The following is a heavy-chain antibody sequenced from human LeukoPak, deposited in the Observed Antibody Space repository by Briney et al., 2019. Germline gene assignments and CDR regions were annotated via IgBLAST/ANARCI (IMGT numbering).Heavy chain of an antibody. CDR3: AREPTWHSPSQVDP. Sequence: GGSLRLSCVASGFRVNNYHMSWVRQPPEKGLEWVSVLHSGGGTFFADSVQGRFAISRDNSKNTVYLQMIGLRADDTAVYYCAREPTWHSPSQVDPWGQGTLVTVSS. CDR2: LHSGGGT. J-gene: IGHJ5*02. CDR1: GFRVNNYH. V-gene: IGHV3-66*01. D-gene: IGHD1-26*01.